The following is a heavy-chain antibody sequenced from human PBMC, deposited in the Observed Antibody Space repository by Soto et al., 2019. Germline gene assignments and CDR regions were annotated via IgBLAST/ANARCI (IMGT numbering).Heavy chain of an antibody. V-gene: IGHV4-39*01. CDR1: GGSISSSSYY. J-gene: IGHJ3*02. CDR2: IYYSGST. CDR3: ARSRDGYNPGAFDI. D-gene: IGHD5-12*01. Sequence: SETLSLTCTVSGGSISSSSYYWGWIRQPPGKGLEWIGSIYYSGSTYYNPSLKSRVTISVDTSKNQFSLKLSSVTAADTAVYYCARSRDGYNPGAFDIWGQGTMVT.